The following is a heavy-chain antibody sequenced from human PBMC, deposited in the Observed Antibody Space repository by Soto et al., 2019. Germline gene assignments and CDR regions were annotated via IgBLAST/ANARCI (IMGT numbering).Heavy chain of an antibody. V-gene: IGHV3-23*01. CDR2: INSDGAT. Sequence: PGGSLRLSCAASGFTLSDYAMSWVRQAPGKGLEWVSVINSDGATYYADSVQGRFSISRDNSKSTLYLQMNSLSVEDTAIYYCASRPRGSVAGTLDSWGQGSLVTVSS. J-gene: IGHJ5*01. D-gene: IGHD6-19*01. CDR3: ASRPRGSVAGTLDS. CDR1: GFTLSDYA.